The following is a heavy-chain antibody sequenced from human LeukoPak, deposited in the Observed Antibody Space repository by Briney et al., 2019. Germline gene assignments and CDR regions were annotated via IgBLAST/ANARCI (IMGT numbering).Heavy chain of an antibody. Sequence: GGSLRLSCAASGFTFSSYSMNWVRQAPGKGLEWVSSISSSSSYIYYADSVKGRFTISRDNAKNLLYLQMNSLRAEDTAVYYCARDLYSSSWWFDPWGQGTLVTVSS. D-gene: IGHD6-6*01. CDR2: ISSSSSYI. J-gene: IGHJ5*02. CDR3: ARDLYSSSWWFDP. CDR1: GFTFSSYS. V-gene: IGHV3-21*01.